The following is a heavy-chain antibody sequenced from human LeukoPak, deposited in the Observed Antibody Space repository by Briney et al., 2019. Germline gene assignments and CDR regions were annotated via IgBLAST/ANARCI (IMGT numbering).Heavy chain of an antibody. CDR2: IYPGDSDS. Sequence: GESLRISRKGSGYSFTSSWIGWVRQMPGKGLGGVGIIYPGDSDSRYSPSFQGQVTISASKSLSTAYLQRSILAASDTAMYYCARRGSGWYFDYWGQGTLVTVSS. J-gene: IGHJ4*02. CDR3: ARRGSGWYFDY. D-gene: IGHD6-25*01. V-gene: IGHV5-51*01. CDR1: GYSFTSSW.